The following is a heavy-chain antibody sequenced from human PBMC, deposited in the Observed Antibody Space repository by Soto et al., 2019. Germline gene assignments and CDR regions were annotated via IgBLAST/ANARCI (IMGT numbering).Heavy chain of an antibody. J-gene: IGHJ4*01. CDR1: GFTFSNAW. CDR2: IKSETDGGTT. D-gene: IGHD1-26*01. CDR3: TTDLGGSYPLDY. Sequence: EVQLVESGGGLVKPGGSLRLSCAASGFTFSNAWMSWVRQAPGKGLVWVARIKSETDGGTTDYAAPVKSRFTISRDDSKNTLYLQMNSLKTEDTAGYYFTTDLGGSYPLDYWGQGTLVTVSS. V-gene: IGHV3-15*01.